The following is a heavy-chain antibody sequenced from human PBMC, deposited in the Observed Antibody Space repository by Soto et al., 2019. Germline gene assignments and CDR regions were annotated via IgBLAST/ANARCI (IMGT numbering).Heavy chain of an antibody. CDR1: GGSISSYY. CDR2: IYTSGST. D-gene: IGHD2-15*01. J-gene: IGHJ6*02. Sequence: SETLSLTCTVSGGSISSYYWSWIRQPAGKGLEWIGRIYTSGSTNYNPSLKSRVTMSVDTSKNQFSLKLSSVTAADTAVYYCAREYPLGYCSGGSYYSRRHYYYYGMDVWGQGTTVTVSS. CDR3: AREYPLGYCSGGSYYSRRHYYYYGMDV. V-gene: IGHV4-4*07.